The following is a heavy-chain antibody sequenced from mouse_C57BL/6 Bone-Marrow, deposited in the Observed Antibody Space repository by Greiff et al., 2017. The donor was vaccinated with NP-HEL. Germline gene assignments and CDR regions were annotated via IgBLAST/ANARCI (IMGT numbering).Heavy chain of an antibody. Sequence: VQLQQSGPELVKPGASVKISCKASGYAFSSSWMNWVKQRHGKGLEWIGRIYPGDGDTNYNGKFKGKATLTADKSSSTAYMQLSSLTSEDSAVYFCARGGMDYWGQGTSVTVSS. CDR3: ARGGMDY. J-gene: IGHJ4*01. V-gene: IGHV1-82*01. CDR1: GYAFSSSW. CDR2: IYPGDGDT.